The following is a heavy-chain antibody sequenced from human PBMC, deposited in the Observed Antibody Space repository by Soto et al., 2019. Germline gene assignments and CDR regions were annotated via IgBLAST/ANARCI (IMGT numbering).Heavy chain of an antibody. V-gene: IGHV3-23*01. D-gene: IGHD3-10*01. CDR2: ISKSGDST. J-gene: IGHJ4*02. CDR3: AKGSFGFDY. CDR1: GVTFTSYA. Sequence: GGSLRLSCAASGVTFTSYAMTWVRQVPGEGLQWVSSISKSGDSTYYADSVKGRFTTPRDNSKNTLYLQMNSLRAEDTAIYYCAKGSFGFDYWGQGTLVTVS.